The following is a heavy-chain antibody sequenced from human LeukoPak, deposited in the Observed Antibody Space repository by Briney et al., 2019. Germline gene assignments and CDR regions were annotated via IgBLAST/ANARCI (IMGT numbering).Heavy chain of an antibody. D-gene: IGHD3-3*01. Sequence: PGGSLRLSCAASGFTFSDYYMSWIRQAPGKGLEWVSAISGSGGSTYYADSVKGRFTISRDNSKNTLYLQMNSLRAEDTAVYYCAKSIRLDFWSGYLNWGQGTLVTVSS. CDR3: AKSIRLDFWSGYLN. J-gene: IGHJ4*02. CDR2: ISGSGGST. CDR1: GFTFSDYY. V-gene: IGHV3-23*01.